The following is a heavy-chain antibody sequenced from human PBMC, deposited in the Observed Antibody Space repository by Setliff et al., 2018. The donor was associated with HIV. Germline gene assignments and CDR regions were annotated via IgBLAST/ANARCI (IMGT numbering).Heavy chain of an antibody. V-gene: IGHV1-69*06. CDR3: APIDPFPHDYSNSSFDY. CDR2: IIPIFDTG. Sequence: ASVKVSCKASGVTFSNYPITWVRQAPGQGLEWMGRIIPIFDTGDYAQKFQGRVTISADRSTSTAYMELSSLRSEDTALYYCAPIDPFPHDYSNSSFDYWGQGTLVTVSS. D-gene: IGHD4-4*01. J-gene: IGHJ4*02. CDR1: GVTFSNYP.